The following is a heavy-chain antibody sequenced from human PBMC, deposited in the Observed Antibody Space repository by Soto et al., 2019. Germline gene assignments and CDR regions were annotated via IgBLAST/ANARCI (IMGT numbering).Heavy chain of an antibody. V-gene: IGHV4-59*01. D-gene: IGHD1-26*01. Sequence: SETLSLTCTVSGGSISSYYWSWIRQPPGKGLEWIGYIYYTGSTNYNPSLKSRVTISVDTSKNQFSLKLSSVTAADTAVYYCAGTLVGASSYFDYWGQGTQVTVPS. J-gene: IGHJ4*02. CDR1: GGSISSYY. CDR3: AGTLVGASSYFDY. CDR2: IYYTGST.